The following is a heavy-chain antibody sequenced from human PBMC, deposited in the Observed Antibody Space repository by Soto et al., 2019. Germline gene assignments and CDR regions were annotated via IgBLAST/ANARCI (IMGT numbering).Heavy chain of an antibody. J-gene: IGHJ4*02. CDR2: IDPSAPQT. D-gene: IGHD3-22*01. CDR3: ARQIYDSDTGPNFQYYFDS. Sequence: LGESLKISCKGSGYSFAGYWITWVRQKPGKGLEWMGRIDPSAPQTYYSPSFRGHVTISVTKSITTVFLQWSSLRASDTAMYYCARQIYDSDTGPNFQYYFDSWGQGTPVTVSS. V-gene: IGHV5-10-1*01. CDR1: GYSFAGYW.